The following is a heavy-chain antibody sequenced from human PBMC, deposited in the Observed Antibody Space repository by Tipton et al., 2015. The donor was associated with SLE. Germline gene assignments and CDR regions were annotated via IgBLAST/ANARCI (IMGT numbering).Heavy chain of an antibody. J-gene: IGHJ2*01. CDR2: VYHSGST. D-gene: IGHD4-23*01. CDR3: ATQIKDYGGNSGWYFDL. Sequence: TLSLTCTVSGGSITSYCWSWIRQPPGKGLEWIGYVYHSGSTNYNPSLKSRVIISLDTSKNQFSLKLSSVTAADTAVYYCATQIKDYGGNSGWYFDLWGRGTLVTVSS. CDR1: GGSITSYC. V-gene: IGHV4-59*01.